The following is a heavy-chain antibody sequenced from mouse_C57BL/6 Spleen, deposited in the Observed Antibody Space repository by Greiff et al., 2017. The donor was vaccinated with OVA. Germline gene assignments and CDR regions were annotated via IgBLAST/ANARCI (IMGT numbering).Heavy chain of an antibody. CDR1: GYTFTSYW. V-gene: IGHV1-55*01. Sequence: QVQLQQPGAELVKPGASVKMSCKASGYTFTSYWITWVKQRPGQGLEWLGDIYPGSGRTNYNETFKSKATITVDTSTSTAYMQHSSLTCEDSAVYYCEREASWYLDDWGTGTTVTVSS. CDR2: IYPGSGRT. J-gene: IGHJ1*03. CDR3: EREASWYLDD.